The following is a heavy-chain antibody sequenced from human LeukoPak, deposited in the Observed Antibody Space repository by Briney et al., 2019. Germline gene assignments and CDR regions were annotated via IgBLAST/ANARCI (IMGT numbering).Heavy chain of an antibody. V-gene: IGHV4-39*01. CDR3: VRRNYYFDY. CDR1: GVSISDSSSY. Sequence: SETLSLTCTVSGVSISDSSSYWGWIRQPPGKGLEWVASIYYSGSTYYNPSLKSRVSISVDTSKNQFSLKLSSVTAADTAVYYCVRRNYYFDYWGQGTLVTVSS. CDR2: IYYSGST. J-gene: IGHJ4*02.